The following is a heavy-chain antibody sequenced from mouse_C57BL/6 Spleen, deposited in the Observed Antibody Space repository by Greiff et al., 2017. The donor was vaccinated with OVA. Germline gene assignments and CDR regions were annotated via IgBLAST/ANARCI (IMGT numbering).Heavy chain of an antibody. J-gene: IGHJ3*01. CDR2: IYPGSGST. D-gene: IGHD2-4*01. V-gene: IGHV1-55*01. Sequence: QVQLQQPGAELVKPGASVKMSCKASGYTFTSYWITWVKQRPGQGLEWIGDIYPGSGSTNYNEKFKSKATLTVDTSSSTAYMQLSSLTSEDSAVYYGARLNYDQGGWFAYWGQGTLVTVSA. CDR1: GYTFTSYW. CDR3: ARLNYDQGGWFAY.